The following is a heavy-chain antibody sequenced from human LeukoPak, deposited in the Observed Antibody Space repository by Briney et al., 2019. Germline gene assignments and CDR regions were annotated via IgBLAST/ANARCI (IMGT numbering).Heavy chain of an antibody. CDR1: GGTFSSYA. Sequence: GASVKVSCKASGGTFSSYAMHWVRQAPGQRLEWMGYINPGNGDTKSSWQFQGRVTLARDTSTSAVYLDLSSLISEDTAVYYCARKEFGELPGFDYWGQGTLVTVSS. CDR3: ARKEFGELPGFDY. D-gene: IGHD3-10*01. J-gene: IGHJ4*02. V-gene: IGHV1-3*01. CDR2: INPGNGDT.